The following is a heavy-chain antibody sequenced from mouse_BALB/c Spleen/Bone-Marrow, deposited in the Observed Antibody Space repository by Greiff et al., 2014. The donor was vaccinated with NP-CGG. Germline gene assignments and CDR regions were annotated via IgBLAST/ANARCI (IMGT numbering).Heavy chain of an antibody. CDR1: GYTFTSYV. D-gene: IGHD1-1*01. CDR3: ARSEYFGSSYDY. CDR2: INPYNDGT. J-gene: IGHJ2*01. Sequence: EVQLVESGPELVKPGASVKMSCKASGYTFTSYVMHWMKQKPGQGLEWIGYINPYNDGTKYNETFKGKATLTSDKSSSTAYMDLSSLTSEGSAVYFWARSEYFGSSYDYWGQGTTLTVSS. V-gene: IGHV1-14*01.